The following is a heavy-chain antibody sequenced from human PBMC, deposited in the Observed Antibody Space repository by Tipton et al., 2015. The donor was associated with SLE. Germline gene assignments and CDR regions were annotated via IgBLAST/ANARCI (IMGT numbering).Heavy chain of an antibody. CDR3: ARLSSGTGDFEH. CDR1: GGSISTYY. J-gene: IGHJ4*02. CDR2: IYYSGST. Sequence: TLSLTCTLSGGSISTYYWSWIRQPPGKGLEWIGYIYYSGSTNCNPSLKSRVTISVETSKTHFSLKMSSVTAADTAMYYCARLSSGTGDFEHWGQGTLVVVSS. D-gene: IGHD7-27*01. V-gene: IGHV4-59*08.